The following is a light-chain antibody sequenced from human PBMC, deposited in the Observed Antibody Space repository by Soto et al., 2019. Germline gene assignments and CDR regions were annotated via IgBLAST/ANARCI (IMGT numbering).Light chain of an antibody. CDR3: QQYGSSPFT. Sequence: EIVLTQSPGTLSLSPGARATLSCRASQSVSSSYLSWYQQKPGQAPRLLIYSASSRATGIPDRLSGSWSGTDFTLTISRLEPEDFAVYYCQQYGSSPFTFGPGTKVYIK. CDR2: SAS. V-gene: IGKV3-20*01. CDR1: QSVSSSY. J-gene: IGKJ3*01.